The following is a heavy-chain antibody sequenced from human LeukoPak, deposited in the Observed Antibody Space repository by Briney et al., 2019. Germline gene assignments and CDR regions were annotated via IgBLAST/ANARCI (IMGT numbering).Heavy chain of an antibody. CDR2: IKQGGSEK. CDR1: GFTFSSYW. Sequence: GGSPRLSCAASGFTFSSYWMSWVRQAPGKGLEWAANIKQGGSEKYYVDSVKGRFTISRDNAKNSLYLQMNSLRPEDTAVYLCARGGIIASAGIYAFDIWGQGTMVTVSS. CDR3: ARGGIIASAGIYAFDI. D-gene: IGHD6-13*01. V-gene: IGHV3-7*01. J-gene: IGHJ3*02.